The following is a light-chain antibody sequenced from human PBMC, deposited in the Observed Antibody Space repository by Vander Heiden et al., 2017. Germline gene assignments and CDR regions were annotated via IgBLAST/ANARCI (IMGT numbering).Light chain of an antibody. Sequence: DIVMTQSPLYLPVPPGEPASISCRSSQSLLDTNGATYLVWYLQKPGQSPQLLIYFVSNRASGVPDRFTGSGSGTDCTLNISRVEAEDVGVYYCMQARQFPLTFGGGTRVEIK. CDR2: FVS. CDR1: QSLLDTNGATY. CDR3: MQARQFPLT. J-gene: IGKJ4*01. V-gene: IGKV2-28*01.